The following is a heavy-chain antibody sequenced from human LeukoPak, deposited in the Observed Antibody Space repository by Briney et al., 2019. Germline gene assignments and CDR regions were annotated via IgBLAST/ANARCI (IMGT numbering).Heavy chain of an antibody. D-gene: IGHD3-16*01. V-gene: IGHV3-11*04. J-gene: IGHJ4*02. CDR1: GFTFSGYY. CDR2: ISTSGSNI. Sequence: GGSLRLSCAASGFTFSGYYMSWIRQAPGKGLEWLSYISTSGSNIYYADSVKGRFTVSRDNAKNSLYLQMNSLRAEDTAAYYCARVVLDCPAYPSRCFDYWGQGTLVTVSS. CDR3: ARVVLDCPAYPSRCFDY.